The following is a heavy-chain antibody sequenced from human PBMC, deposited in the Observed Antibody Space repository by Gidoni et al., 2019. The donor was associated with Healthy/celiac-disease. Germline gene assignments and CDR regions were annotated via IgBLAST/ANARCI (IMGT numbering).Heavy chain of an antibody. CDR3: ATDFSGWYFGGIEY. J-gene: IGHJ4*02. CDR2: ISYDGSNK. V-gene: IGHV3-30-3*01. D-gene: IGHD6-19*01. CDR1: GFTFRGYA. Sequence: QVPLVESGVGVVQPGRSLRLSCPASGFTFRGYAMHWVRQAPGKGLEWVAVISYDGSNKYYADAVKGRFTISRDNSKNTLYLQMNSLRAEDTAVYYCATDFSGWYFGGIEYWGQGTLVTVSS.